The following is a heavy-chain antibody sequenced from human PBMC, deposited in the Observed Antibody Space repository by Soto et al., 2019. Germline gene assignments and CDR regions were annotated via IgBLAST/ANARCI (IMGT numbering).Heavy chain of an antibody. CDR2: MQPSSGRT. CDR3: ARGVNAGVDY. V-gene: IGHV1-8*01. CDR1: GYSFTSLD. D-gene: IGHD1-26*01. Sequence: QVQLVQSGAEVREPGASVKGSCKASGYSFTSLDINWVRQTTGQGLEWMGWMQPSSGRTGYAQKFQGRVTMTMDTSINTAYMELSSLTSDDTAFYYCARGVNAGVDYWGQGTLVTVS. J-gene: IGHJ4*02.